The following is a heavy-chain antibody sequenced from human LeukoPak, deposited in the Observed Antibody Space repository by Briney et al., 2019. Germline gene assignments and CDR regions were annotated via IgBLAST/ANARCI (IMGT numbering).Heavy chain of an antibody. D-gene: IGHD4-11*01. Sequence: PGGSLRLSCTASGYTFSDYGMHWVRQAPGKGLEWVAVIWYDGSNKYYADSVKGRFTISRDSSKNTLDLQMNSLRAEDTAVYYCVRVGYTNYGIDYWGQGTLVTVSS. CDR3: VRVGYTNYGIDY. J-gene: IGHJ4*02. V-gene: IGHV3-33*08. CDR1: GYTFSDYG. CDR2: IWYDGSNK.